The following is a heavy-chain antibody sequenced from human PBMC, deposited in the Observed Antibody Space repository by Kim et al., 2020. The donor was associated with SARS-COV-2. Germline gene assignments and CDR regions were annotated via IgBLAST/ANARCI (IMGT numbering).Heavy chain of an antibody. V-gene: IGHV4-61*02. CDR1: GGSISSGSYY. CDR2: IYTSGST. CDR3: AREVPFYDILTGYSWNFDY. J-gene: IGHJ4*02. Sequence: SETLSLTCTVSGGSISSGSYYWSWIRQPAGKGLEWIGRIYTSGSTNYNPSLKSRVTISVDTSKNQFSLKLSSVTAADTAVYYCAREVPFYDILTGYSWNFDYWGQGTLVTVSS. D-gene: IGHD3-9*01.